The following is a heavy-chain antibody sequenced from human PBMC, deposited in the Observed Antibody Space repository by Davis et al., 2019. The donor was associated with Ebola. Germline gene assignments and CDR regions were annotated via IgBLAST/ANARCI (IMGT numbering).Heavy chain of an antibody. V-gene: IGHV3-48*02. Sequence: GESLKISCAASGFTFSSYSMNWVRQAPGKGLEWVSYISSSSSTIYYADSVKGRFTISRDNAKNSLYLQMNSLRDEDTAVYYCARGYSSSSNHNGMDVWGQGTTVTVSS. J-gene: IGHJ6*02. D-gene: IGHD6-6*01. CDR1: GFTFSSYS. CDR3: ARGYSSSSNHNGMDV. CDR2: ISSSSSTI.